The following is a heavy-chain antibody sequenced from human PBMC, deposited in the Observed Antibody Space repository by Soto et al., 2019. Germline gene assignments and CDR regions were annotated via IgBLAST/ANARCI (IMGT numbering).Heavy chain of an antibody. CDR2: ISYDGSNK. Sequence: GGSLRLSCAASGFTFSSYGMHWVRQAPGKGLEWVAVISYDGSNKYYADSVKGRFTISRDNSKNTLYLQMNSLRAEDTAVYYCAKEGEGSGYCYDYWGQGTLVTVSS. V-gene: IGHV3-30*18. CDR1: GFTFSSYG. CDR3: AKEGEGSGYCYDY. D-gene: IGHD3-22*01. J-gene: IGHJ4*02.